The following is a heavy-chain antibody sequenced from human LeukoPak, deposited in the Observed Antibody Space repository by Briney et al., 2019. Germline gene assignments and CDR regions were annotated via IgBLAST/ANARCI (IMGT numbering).Heavy chain of an antibody. J-gene: IGHJ4*02. CDR2: IYTSGST. CDR1: GGSISSGSYY. CDR3: ARAGEWELLLDY. Sequence: PSETLSLTCTVSGGSISSGSYYWSWIRQPAGKGLEWIGRIYTSGSTNYNPSLKSRVTISVDTSKNQFSLKLSSVTAADTAVYYCARAGEWELLLDYWGQGTLVTVSS. D-gene: IGHD1-26*01. V-gene: IGHV4-61*02.